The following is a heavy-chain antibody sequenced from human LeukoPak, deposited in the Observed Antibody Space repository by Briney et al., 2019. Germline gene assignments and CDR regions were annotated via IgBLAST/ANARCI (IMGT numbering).Heavy chain of an antibody. V-gene: IGHV5-51*01. CDR3: ARRGPDYPWELLVSFDY. CDR2: IYPGDSDT. CDR1: GYTFTSYW. J-gene: IGHJ4*02. Sequence: PGESLKISCKGSGYTFTSYWIGWVRQMPGKGLEWMGIIYPGDSDTRYSPSFQGQVTISADKSISTAYLQWSSLKASDTAMYYCARRGPDYPWELLVSFDYWGQGTLVTVSS. D-gene: IGHD1-26*01.